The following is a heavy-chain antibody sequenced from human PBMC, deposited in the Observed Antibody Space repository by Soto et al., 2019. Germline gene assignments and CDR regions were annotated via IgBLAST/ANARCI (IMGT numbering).Heavy chain of an antibody. CDR1: GGAFSSNA. Sequence: GASVKVSCKAFGGAFSSNAISWMRQAPGQGLEWIGTISPIFGSAAYAQRFQGRVTITADVPTNTAYMELSSLRAEDTAVYYCVKDLDYDILTGYPALWGQGTLVTVSS. V-gene: IGHV1-69*13. CDR3: VKDLDYDILTGYPAL. D-gene: IGHD3-9*01. J-gene: IGHJ4*02. CDR2: ISPIFGSA.